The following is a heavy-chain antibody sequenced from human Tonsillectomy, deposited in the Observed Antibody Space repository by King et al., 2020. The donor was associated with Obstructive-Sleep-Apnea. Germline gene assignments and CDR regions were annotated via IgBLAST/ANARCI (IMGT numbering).Heavy chain of an antibody. CDR3: AREYCSGGSCSLAY. J-gene: IGHJ4*02. Sequence: VQLQESGPGLVKPSQTLSLTCTVSGDSISSGDYYWSWIRQPPGKGLEWIGYIYNSGNSYYNPSLKIRVTISVDTSKNQFSLKLSSVTAADTAVYYCAREYCSGGSCSLAYWGQGTLVTVSS. CDR2: IYNSGNS. D-gene: IGHD2-15*01. CDR1: GDSISSGDYY. V-gene: IGHV4-30-4*01.